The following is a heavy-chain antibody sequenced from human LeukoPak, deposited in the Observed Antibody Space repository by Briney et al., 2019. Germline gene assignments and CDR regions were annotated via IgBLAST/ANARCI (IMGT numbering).Heavy chain of an antibody. V-gene: IGHV1-46*01. J-gene: IGHJ6*02. CDR1: GYTFTGYY. Sequence: ASVKVSCKASGYTFTGYYMHWLRQAPGQGLEWMGIINPSGGSTSYAQKFQGRVTMTRDTSTSTVYMELSSLRSEDTAVYYCASAYSPDSRGDYYGMDVWGQGTTVTVSS. CDR2: INPSGGST. CDR3: ASAYSPDSRGDYYGMDV. D-gene: IGHD3-10*01.